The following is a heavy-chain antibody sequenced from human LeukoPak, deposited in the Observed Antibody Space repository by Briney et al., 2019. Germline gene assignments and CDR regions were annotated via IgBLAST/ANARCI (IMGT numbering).Heavy chain of an antibody. CDR2: IYHHGST. CDR3: ATTIDYSSSWGWFDP. Sequence: PSETLSLTCTVSSYSISSGYYWGWIRRPPGKGLEWIWSIYHHGSTYYNHSLTSRVTISVDTSKNQFSLKLSSVTAADTAVYYCATTIDYSSSWGWFDPWGQGTLVTVSS. J-gene: IGHJ5*02. CDR1: SYSISSGYY. D-gene: IGHD6-6*01. V-gene: IGHV4-38-2*02.